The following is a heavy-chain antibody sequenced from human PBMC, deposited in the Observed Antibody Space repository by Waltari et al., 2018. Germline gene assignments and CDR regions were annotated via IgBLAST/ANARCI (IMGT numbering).Heavy chain of an antibody. V-gene: IGHV1-8*03. CDR2: MNPNSGNT. CDR1: GYTFTSYD. Sequence: QVQLVQSGAEVKKPGASVKVSCKASGYTFTSYDINWVRQATGQGLEWMGRMNPNSGNTGYAQKFQGRVTITRNTSISTAYMELSSLRSEDTAVYYCAGGGYCSSTSCYDPWAFDIWGQGTMVTVSS. D-gene: IGHD2-2*01. J-gene: IGHJ3*02. CDR3: AGGGYCSSTSCYDPWAFDI.